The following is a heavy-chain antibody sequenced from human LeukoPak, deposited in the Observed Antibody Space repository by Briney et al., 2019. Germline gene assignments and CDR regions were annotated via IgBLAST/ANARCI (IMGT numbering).Heavy chain of an antibody. D-gene: IGHD6-13*01. CDR1: GFTFSSYS. J-gene: IGHJ4*02. CDR2: ISSSSSYI. Sequence: GESLRLSCAASGFTFSSYSMNWVRQAPGKGLEWASSISSSSSYIYYADSVKGRFTISRDNAKNSLYLQMNSLRAEDTAVYYCAMIAAAGDYDYWGQGTLVTVSS. V-gene: IGHV3-21*01. CDR3: AMIAAAGDYDY.